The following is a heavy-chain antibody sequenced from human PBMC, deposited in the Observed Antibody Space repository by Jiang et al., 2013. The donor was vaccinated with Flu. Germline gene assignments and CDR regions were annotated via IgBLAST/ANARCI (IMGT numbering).Heavy chain of an antibody. CDR2: MNPNSGNT. V-gene: IGHV1-8*01. CDR3: ARGSLRQVYYYYYGMDV. J-gene: IGHJ6*02. CDR1: GYTFTSYD. D-gene: IGHD4-17*01. Sequence: SVKVSCKASGYTFTSYDINWVRQATGQGLEWMGWMNPNSGNTGYAQKFQGRVTMTRNTSISTAYMELSSLRSEDTAVYYCARGSLRQVYYYYYGMDVWGQGTTVTVSS.